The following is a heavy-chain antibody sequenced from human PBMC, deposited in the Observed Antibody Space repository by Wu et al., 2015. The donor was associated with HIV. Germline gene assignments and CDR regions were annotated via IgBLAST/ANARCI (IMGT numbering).Heavy chain of an antibody. CDR3: ARGFKRLPNYYYYGMDV. CDR1: GGTFSSYA. V-gene: IGHV1-69*05. CDR2: IIPIFGTA. J-gene: IGHJ6*02. Sequence: QVQLVQSGAEVKKPGSSVKVSCRASGGTFSSYAINWVRQAPGQGLEWMGGIIPIFGTASYAQKFQGRVTITTDESTNTAYMELSSLRSEDTAVYYCARGFKRLPNYYYYGMDVWGQGTTVTVSS.